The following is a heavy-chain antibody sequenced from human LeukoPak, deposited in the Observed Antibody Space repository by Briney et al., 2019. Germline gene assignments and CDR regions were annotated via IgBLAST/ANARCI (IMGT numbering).Heavy chain of an antibody. D-gene: IGHD3-22*01. CDR2: ISWNSGSI. CDR1: GFNFEDHA. V-gene: IGHV3-9*01. Sequence: QTGGSLRLSCAASGFNFEDHAMNWVRQAPGKGLEWVSGISWNSGSIAYADSVKGRFTISRDNAKNSLYLQMNSLRAEDTALYYCAKDDSGGGYYDSSGRFYYFDYWGRGTLVTVSS. CDR3: AKDDSGGGYYDSSGRFYYFDY. J-gene: IGHJ4*02.